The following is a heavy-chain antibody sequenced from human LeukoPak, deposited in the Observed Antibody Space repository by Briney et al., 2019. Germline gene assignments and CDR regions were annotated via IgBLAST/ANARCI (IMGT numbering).Heavy chain of an antibody. CDR2: IIPIIGTA. Sequence: SVKVSCKASGGTFSSYAISWVRQAPGQGLEWMGGIIPIIGTANYAQKFQGRVTITADKSTSTAYMELSSLRSEDTAVYYCARGPGHGWYECNYWGQGTLVTVSS. CDR3: ARGPGHGWYECNY. V-gene: IGHV1-69*06. J-gene: IGHJ4*02. CDR1: GGTFSSYA. D-gene: IGHD6-19*01.